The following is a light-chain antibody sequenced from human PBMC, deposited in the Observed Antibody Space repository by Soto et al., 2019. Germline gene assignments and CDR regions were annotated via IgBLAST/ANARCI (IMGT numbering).Light chain of an antibody. J-gene: IGKJ3*01. Sequence: DSQMAHSPSTLSASGGARVTITCRASQSVNTWLAWYQQKPGKAPVLLIYDASSLKSGVPSRFSGSGSGTEFTLTITSLQPDDFAIYYCQHYHGYPFTFGPGTKVDIK. CDR2: DAS. V-gene: IGKV1-5*01. CDR3: QHYHGYPFT. CDR1: QSVNTW.